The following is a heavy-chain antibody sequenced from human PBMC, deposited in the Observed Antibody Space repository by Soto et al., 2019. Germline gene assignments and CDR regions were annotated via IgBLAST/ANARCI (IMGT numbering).Heavy chain of an antibody. CDR2: ITPSSGST. CDR3: ARAVSTKPAPIDY. Sequence: QVQLVQSGAEVMNPGASVKVSCKASGYTFTTYYMHWLRQARGQGLEWMGIITPSSGSTRYEQKFQDRVTMTRDTSTSTVYMELSSLRSEAAAVYYCARAVSTKPAPIDYWGQGTLVTVSS. CDR1: GYTFTTYY. V-gene: IGHV1-46*01. J-gene: IGHJ4*02. D-gene: IGHD4-17*01.